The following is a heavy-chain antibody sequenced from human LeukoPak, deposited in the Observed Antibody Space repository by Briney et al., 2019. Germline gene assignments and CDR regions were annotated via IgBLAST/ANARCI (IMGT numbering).Heavy chain of an antibody. CDR3: ARDGAATVSGYAFDI. V-gene: IGHV4-4*02. CDR1: GASISSTDW. CDR2: IYHGGST. J-gene: IGHJ3*02. Sequence: SETLSLTCAVSGASISSTDWRSWVRQPPGKGLEWIGQIYHGGSTNFNPSLKSRVTMSVDKSKNQFSLKLNSVTAADTAVYYCARDGAATVSGYAFDIWGQGTIVTVS. D-gene: IGHD6-19*01.